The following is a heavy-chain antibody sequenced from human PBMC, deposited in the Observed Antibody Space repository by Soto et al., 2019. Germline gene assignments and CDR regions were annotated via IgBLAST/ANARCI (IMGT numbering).Heavy chain of an antibody. CDR3: AKASHYYYYYGMDV. CDR2: ISGSGGST. CDR1: GFTFSSYA. V-gene: IGHV3-23*01. J-gene: IGHJ6*02. Sequence: PGGSLRLSCAASGFTFSSYAMSWVRQAPGKGLEWVSAISGSGGSTYYAGSVKGRFTISRDNSKNTLYPQMNSLRAEDTAVYYCAKASHYYYYYGMDVWGQGTTVTVSS.